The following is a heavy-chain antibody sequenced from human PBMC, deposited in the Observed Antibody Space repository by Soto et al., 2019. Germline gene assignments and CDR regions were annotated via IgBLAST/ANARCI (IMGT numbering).Heavy chain of an antibody. Sequence: QVQLMQSGAEVKKPGASVKVSCKASGYTFTTYSMHWVRQAPGQGLEWMGVINPRSGRTSFAQKFQGRVTMTGDTSTSTVYMELSSLRSEDTAVYYCAMDTNLHDYYFDYWGQGTLVTVSS. CDR1: GYTFTTYS. J-gene: IGHJ4*02. D-gene: IGHD1-1*01. V-gene: IGHV1-46*01. CDR2: INPRSGRT. CDR3: AMDTNLHDYYFDY.